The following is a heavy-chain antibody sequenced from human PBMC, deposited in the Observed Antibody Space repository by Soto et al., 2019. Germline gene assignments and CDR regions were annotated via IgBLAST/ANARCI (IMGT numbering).Heavy chain of an antibody. Sequence: EVQLLESGGGLVQPGGSLRLSCAASGFTFSSYAMSWVRQAPGKGLEWVSAISGSGGGTYYADSVKGRFTISRDNSKNTLYLQMNSRRAEDTAVYYCARASGWFGEFDYWGQGTLVTVSS. CDR1: GFTFSSYA. J-gene: IGHJ4*02. CDR2: ISGSGGGT. CDR3: ARASGWFGEFDY. V-gene: IGHV3-23*01. D-gene: IGHD3-10*01.